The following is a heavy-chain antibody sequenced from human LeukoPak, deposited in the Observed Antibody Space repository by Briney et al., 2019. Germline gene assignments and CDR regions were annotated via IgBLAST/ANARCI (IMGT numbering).Heavy chain of an antibody. CDR3: ARGAYYDILTGYLESSWFDP. CDR2: INPNSGGT. Sequence: GASVKVSCKASGYTFTGYYMHWVRQPPGQGLEWMGWINPNSGGTNYAQKFQGRVTMTRDTSISTAYMELSRLRSDDTAVYYCARGAYYDILTGYLESSWFDPWGQGTLVTVSS. J-gene: IGHJ5*02. CDR1: GYTFTGYY. D-gene: IGHD3-9*01. V-gene: IGHV1-2*02.